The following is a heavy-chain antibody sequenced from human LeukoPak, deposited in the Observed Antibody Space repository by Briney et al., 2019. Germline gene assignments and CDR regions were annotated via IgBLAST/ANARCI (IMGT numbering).Heavy chain of an antibody. D-gene: IGHD6-19*01. Sequence: SETLFLTCTVSGGSISSSSYYWGWIRQPPGKGLEWIGSIYYSGSTYYNPSLKSRVTISVDTSKNQFSLKLSSVTAADTAVYYCARETPRIAVADRLNWFDPWGQGTLVTVSS. CDR3: ARETPRIAVADRLNWFDP. CDR2: IYYSGST. V-gene: IGHV4-39*07. J-gene: IGHJ5*02. CDR1: GGSISSSSYY.